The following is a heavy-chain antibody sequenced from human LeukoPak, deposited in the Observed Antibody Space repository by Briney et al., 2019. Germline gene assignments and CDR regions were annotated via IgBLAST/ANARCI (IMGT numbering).Heavy chain of an antibody. J-gene: IGHJ3*02. V-gene: IGHV3-48*03. CDR2: ISGSGNTI. D-gene: IGHD2-21*01. CDR3: ARVSPIGVVRDGFDI. Sequence: PGGSLTLSCAASRFTFSNYDMNWVRQAPGKGLEWVSYISGSGNTIYYAGPVKGRFTISRDNAEHSLYLQMNSLRGEDTAVYYCARVSPIGVVRDGFDIWCQGKRVIVSS. CDR1: RFTFSNYD.